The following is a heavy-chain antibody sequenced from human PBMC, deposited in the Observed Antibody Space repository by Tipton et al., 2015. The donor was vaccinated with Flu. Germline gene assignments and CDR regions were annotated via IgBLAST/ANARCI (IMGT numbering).Heavy chain of an antibody. CDR3: AKDKGGGSYTFDV. CDR1: GYTFTSYN. J-gene: IGHJ3*01. Sequence: QLVQSGADVKKPGASVKLSCKASGYTFTSYNMHWVRQAPGQGPEWMGIIYPAGGGITYAQKFQGRLIMTRDKSTGTVYMELSSLRSDDAAMYYCAKDKGGGSYTFDVWGQGTMVTVSS. D-gene: IGHD3-10*01. V-gene: IGHV1-46*01. CDR2: IYPAGGGI.